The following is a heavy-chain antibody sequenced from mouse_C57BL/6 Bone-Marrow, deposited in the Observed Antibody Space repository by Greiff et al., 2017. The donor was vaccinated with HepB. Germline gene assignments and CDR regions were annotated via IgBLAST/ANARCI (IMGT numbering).Heavy chain of an antibody. Sequence: EVKVVESGGGLVKPGGSLKLSCAASGFTFSSYAMSWVRQTPEKRLEWVATISDGGSYTYYPDNVKGRFTISRDNAKNNLYLQMSHLKSEDTAMYYCARVGGLDSSGYWFAYWGQGTLVTVSA. CDR3: ARVGGLDSSGYWFAY. V-gene: IGHV5-4*03. CDR1: GFTFSSYA. J-gene: IGHJ3*01. D-gene: IGHD3-2*02. CDR2: ISDGGSYT.